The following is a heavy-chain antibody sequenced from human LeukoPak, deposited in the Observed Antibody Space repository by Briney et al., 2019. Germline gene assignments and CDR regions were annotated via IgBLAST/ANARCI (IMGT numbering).Heavy chain of an antibody. D-gene: IGHD5-12*01. Sequence: GGSLRLSCAASGFTFSSYWMHWVRQAPGKGLVWVSRINSDGSSTSYADSEKGRFTISRNNAKNTLYLQMNSLRAEDTAVYYCARAFSGYGPLDYWGQGTLVTVSS. CDR1: GFTFSSYW. CDR3: ARAFSGYGPLDY. V-gene: IGHV3-74*01. J-gene: IGHJ4*02. CDR2: INSDGSST.